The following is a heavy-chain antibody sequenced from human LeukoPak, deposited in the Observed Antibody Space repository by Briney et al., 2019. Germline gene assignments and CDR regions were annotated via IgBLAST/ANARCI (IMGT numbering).Heavy chain of an antibody. CDR1: GYTFIGNG. V-gene: IGHV1-18*01. Sequence: ASVKGSCKASGYTFIGNGITWVRQAPGQGLEWMGWISAYNGNTNYAQKLQGRVTMTTDTSTSTAYMELRSLRSDDTAVYYCARVGESWELADYWGQGTLVTVSS. D-gene: IGHD1-26*01. CDR3: ARVGESWELADY. CDR2: ISAYNGNT. J-gene: IGHJ4*02.